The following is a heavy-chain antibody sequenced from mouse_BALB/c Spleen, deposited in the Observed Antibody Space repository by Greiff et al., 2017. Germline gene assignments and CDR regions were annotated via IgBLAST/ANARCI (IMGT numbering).Heavy chain of an antibody. V-gene: IGHV5-12-1*01. D-gene: IGHD1-1*01. CDR2: ISSGGGST. Sequence: EVKLMESGGGLVKPGGSLKLSCAASGFAFSSYDMSWVRQTPEKRLEWVAYISSGGGSTYYPDTVKGRFTISRDNAKNTLYLQMSSLKSEDTAMYYCARHYGNYYFDYWGQGTTLTVSS. J-gene: IGHJ2*01. CDR3: ARHYGNYYFDY. CDR1: GFAFSSYD.